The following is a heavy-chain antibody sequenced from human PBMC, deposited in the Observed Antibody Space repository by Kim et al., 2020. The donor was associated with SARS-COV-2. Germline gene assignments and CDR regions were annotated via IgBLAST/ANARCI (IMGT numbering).Heavy chain of an antibody. CDR2: ISSSSSYT. CDR1: GFTFSDYY. D-gene: IGHD3-22*01. Sequence: GGSLRLSCAASGFTFSDYYMSWIRQAPGKGLEWVSYISSSSSYTNYADSVKGRFTISRDNAKNSLYLQMNSLRAEDTAVYYCAREGYYDSSGYYYGMDVWGQGTTVTVSS. J-gene: IGHJ6*02. CDR3: AREGYYDSSGYYYGMDV. V-gene: IGHV3-11*06.